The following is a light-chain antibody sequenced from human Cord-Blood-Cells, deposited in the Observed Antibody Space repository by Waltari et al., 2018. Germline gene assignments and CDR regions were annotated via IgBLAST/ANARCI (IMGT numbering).Light chain of an antibody. CDR3: QQYNSYPWT. CDR1: QSISSW. Sequence: IQMTQSPSTLSASVGDRVTITCRASQSISSWLAWYQQKPEKAPKLLIYDASSLESGVPSRFSGSGSGTEFTLTISSLQPDDFATYYCQQYNSYPWTFGQGTKVEIK. J-gene: IGKJ1*01. CDR2: DAS. V-gene: IGKV1-5*01.